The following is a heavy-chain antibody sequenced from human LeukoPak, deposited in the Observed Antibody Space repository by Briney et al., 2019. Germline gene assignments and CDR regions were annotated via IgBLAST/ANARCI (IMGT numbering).Heavy chain of an antibody. D-gene: IGHD3-3*01. CDR3: ARTETVLRFLEWLSRGAFDI. V-gene: IGHV1-18*01. CDR2: ISAYNGNT. Sequence: ASVKVSCKASGYTFTSYGISWVRQAPGQGLEWMGWISAYNGNTNYAQKLQGRVTITADESTNTAHMELSSLRSEDTAVYYCARTETVLRFLEWLSRGAFDIWGQGTMVTVSS. J-gene: IGHJ3*02. CDR1: GYTFTSYG.